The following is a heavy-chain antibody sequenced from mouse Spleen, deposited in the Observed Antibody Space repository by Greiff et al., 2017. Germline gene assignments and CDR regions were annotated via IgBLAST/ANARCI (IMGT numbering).Heavy chain of an antibody. CDR3: ASGY. CDR1: GYTFTSYW. J-gene: IGHJ2*01. CDR2: IDPSDSYT. V-gene: IGHV1-50*01. Sequence: QVQLKQPGAELVKPGASVKLSCKASGYTFTSYWMQWVKQRPGQGLEWIGEIDPSDSYTNYNQKFKGKATLTVDTSSSTAYMQLSSLTSEDSAVYYCASGYWGQGTTLTVSS.